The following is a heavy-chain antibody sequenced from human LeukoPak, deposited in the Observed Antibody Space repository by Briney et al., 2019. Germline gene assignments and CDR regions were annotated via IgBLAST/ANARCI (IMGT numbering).Heavy chain of an antibody. CDR2: IGISSNKI. V-gene: IGHV3-21*01. CDR1: GFTLRSYT. D-gene: IGHD3-10*01. J-gene: IGHJ6*03. CDR3: ARALWFGEVYYMDV. Sequence: PGGSLRLSCAASGFTLRSYTMDWVRQAPGKGLEWVSSIGISSNKIYYADSVKGRFTISRDNAKNSLYLQMNSLRAEDTAVYYCARALWFGEVYYMDVWGKGTTVTVSS.